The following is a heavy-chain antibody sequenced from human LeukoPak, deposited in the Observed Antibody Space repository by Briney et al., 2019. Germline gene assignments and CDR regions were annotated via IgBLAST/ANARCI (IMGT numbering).Heavy chain of an antibody. J-gene: IGHJ3*02. Sequence: SETLSLTCAVSGGSISSSNWWSWVRRPPGKGREWIGEIYHSGSTNYNPSLKRRVTISVDKSNNQFSLKLSSVTAADTAVYYCARVGYCSSTSCTDAFDIWGQGTMVTVSS. D-gene: IGHD2-2*01. V-gene: IGHV4-4*02. CDR1: GGSISSSNW. CDR2: IYHSGST. CDR3: ARVGYCSSTSCTDAFDI.